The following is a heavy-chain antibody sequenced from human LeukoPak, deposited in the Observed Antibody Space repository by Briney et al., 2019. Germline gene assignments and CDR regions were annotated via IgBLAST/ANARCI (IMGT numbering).Heavy chain of an antibody. CDR3: ARDGVWEPAYYYYGMDV. Sequence: GASVKVSCKASGYTFTSYYMHWARQAPGQGLEWMGIINPSGGSTSYAQKFQGRVTMTRDTSTSTVYMELSSLRSEDTAVYYCARDGVWEPAYYYYGMDVWGQGTTVTVSS. D-gene: IGHD1-26*01. V-gene: IGHV1-46*01. J-gene: IGHJ6*02. CDR1: GYTFTSYY. CDR2: INPSGGST.